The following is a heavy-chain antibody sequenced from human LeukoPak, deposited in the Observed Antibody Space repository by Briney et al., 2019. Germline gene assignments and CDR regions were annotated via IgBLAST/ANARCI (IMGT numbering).Heavy chain of an antibody. D-gene: IGHD4-17*01. CDR3: ARGAPYGDYGSYLRYFDY. CDR1: GGSFSGYY. Sequence: SETLSLTCAVYGGSFSGYYWSWIRQPPGKGLEWIGEINHSGSTNYNPSLKSRVTISVDTSKNQFSLKLSSVTAADTAVYYCARGAPYGDYGSYLRYFDYWGQGTLVTVSS. V-gene: IGHV4-34*01. J-gene: IGHJ4*02. CDR2: INHSGST.